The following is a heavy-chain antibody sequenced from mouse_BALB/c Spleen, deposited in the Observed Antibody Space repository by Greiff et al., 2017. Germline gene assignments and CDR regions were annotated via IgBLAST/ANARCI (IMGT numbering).Heavy chain of an antibody. V-gene: IGHV1S135*01. Sequence: VQLQQSGPELVKPGASVKVSCKASGYAFTSYNMYWVKQSHGKGLEWIGYIDPYNGGTSYNQKFKGKATLTVDKSSSTAYMHLNSLTSEDSAVYYCARTDYYGSSSAWFAYWGQGTLVTVSA. CDR3: ARTDYYGSSSAWFAY. CDR1: GYAFTSYN. D-gene: IGHD1-1*01. CDR2: IDPYNGGT. J-gene: IGHJ3*01.